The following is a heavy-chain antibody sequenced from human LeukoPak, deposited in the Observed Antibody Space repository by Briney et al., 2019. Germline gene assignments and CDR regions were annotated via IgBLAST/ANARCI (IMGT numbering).Heavy chain of an antibody. Sequence: ASVKVSCKASGYTFMSYGASWVRQAPGQGPEWMGWISAYNGNTNYAQKLQGRVTMTTDTSTSTAYMELRSLRSDDTAVYYCARDKNSVGSFLLVDAFDIWGQGTMVTVSS. CDR1: GYTFMSYG. CDR3: ARDKNSVGSFLLVDAFDI. V-gene: IGHV1-18*01. D-gene: IGHD1-26*01. CDR2: ISAYNGNT. J-gene: IGHJ3*02.